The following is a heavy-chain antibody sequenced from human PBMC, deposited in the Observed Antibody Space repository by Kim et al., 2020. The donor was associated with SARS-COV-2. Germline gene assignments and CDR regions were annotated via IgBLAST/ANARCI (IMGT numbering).Heavy chain of an antibody. V-gene: IGHV4-59*12. J-gene: IGHJ4*02. Sequence: SETLSLTCTVSGGPISSYYWSWIRQPPGKGLEWIGYIYYSGSTNYNPSLKSRVTISVDTSKNQFSLKLSSVTAADTAVYYCARLRRYYGSGSYYNGLNFDYWGQGTLVTVSS. CDR3: ARLRRYYGSGSYYNGLNFDY. D-gene: IGHD3-10*01. CDR2: IYYSGST. CDR1: GGPISSYY.